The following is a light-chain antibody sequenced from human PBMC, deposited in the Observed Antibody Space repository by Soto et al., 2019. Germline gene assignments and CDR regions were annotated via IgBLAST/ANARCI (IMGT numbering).Light chain of an antibody. CDR3: QQYNNWPPVT. Sequence: EIVMTQSPATLSVSPGERATLSCRASQSVSSNLAWYQQKPSQAPRLLIYGASTRATAIPARFSGSGCGTEFTLTISSLQSEDFEVYYCQQYNNWPPVTFGGGTKVEIK. CDR2: GAS. V-gene: IGKV3-15*01. J-gene: IGKJ4*01. CDR1: QSVSSN.